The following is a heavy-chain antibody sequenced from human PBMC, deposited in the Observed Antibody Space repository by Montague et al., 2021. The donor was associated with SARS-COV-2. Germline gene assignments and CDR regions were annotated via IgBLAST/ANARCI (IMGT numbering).Heavy chain of an antibody. D-gene: IGHD6-19*01. J-gene: IGHJ3*02. CDR3: ARGSGWMGNAFDI. CDR1: GGSISSYY. Sequence: SKTLSLTCTVSGGSISSYYWSWIRQPPGKGLEWIGYIYYSGSTNYNPSLKSQVTISVDTSKNQFSLKLSSVTAADTAVYYCARGSGWMGNAFDIWGQGTMVTVSS. V-gene: IGHV4-59*01. CDR2: IYYSGST.